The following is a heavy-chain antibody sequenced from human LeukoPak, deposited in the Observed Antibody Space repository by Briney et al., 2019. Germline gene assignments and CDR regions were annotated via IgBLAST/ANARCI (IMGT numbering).Heavy chain of an antibody. Sequence: GGSLRLSCAASGFTFSSYWMSWVRQAPGKGLEWVANIKQDGSAKYYVDSVKGRFTISRDNAKNSLYLQMNSLRAEDTAVYYCAREASGYSYGLDAFDIWGQGTTVTVSS. J-gene: IGHJ3*02. CDR2: IKQDGSAK. D-gene: IGHD5-18*01. V-gene: IGHV3-7*01. CDR3: AREASGYSYGLDAFDI. CDR1: GFTFSSYW.